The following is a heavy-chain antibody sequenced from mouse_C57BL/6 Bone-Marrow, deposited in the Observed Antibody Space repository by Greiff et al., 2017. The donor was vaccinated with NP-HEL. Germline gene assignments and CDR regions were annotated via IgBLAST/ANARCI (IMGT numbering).Heavy chain of an antibody. V-gene: IGHV1-76*01. CDR3: ARLGELGRGYYFDY. CDR1: GYTFTAYY. Sequence: QVQLQQSGAELVRPGASVKLSCKASGYTFTAYYINWVKQRPGQGLEWIASIYPGSGNTYYNEKFKGKATLTAEQSSSTAYMQLSSLTSEDSAVYFCARLGELGRGYYFDYWGQGTTLTVSS. J-gene: IGHJ2*01. CDR2: IYPGSGNT. D-gene: IGHD4-1*01.